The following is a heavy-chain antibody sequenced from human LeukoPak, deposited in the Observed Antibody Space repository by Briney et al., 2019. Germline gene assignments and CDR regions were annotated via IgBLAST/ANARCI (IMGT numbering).Heavy chain of an antibody. CDR2: ISYSGRT. Sequence: SETLSLTCTVSGGSTSSSSFYWGWIRQPPGKGLECIGRISYSGRTYYNPSLKSRVTISVDTSKNQFSLKLSSVTAADTAVYYCARAPRGSYYAYYFDYWGQGTLVTVSS. CDR1: GGSTSSSSFY. D-gene: IGHD1-26*01. J-gene: IGHJ4*02. V-gene: IGHV4-39*07. CDR3: ARAPRGSYYAYYFDY.